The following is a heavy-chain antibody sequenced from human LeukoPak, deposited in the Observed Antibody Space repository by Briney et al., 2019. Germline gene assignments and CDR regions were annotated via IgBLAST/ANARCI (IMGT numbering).Heavy chain of an antibody. Sequence: ASVKVSCKASGHTFTSYYMHWVRQAPGQGLEWMGIINPSGGSTSYAQKFQGRVTMTRDTSTSTVYMELSSLRSEDTAVYYRARISSSWDHDYWGQGTLVTVSS. V-gene: IGHV1-46*01. CDR2: INPSGGST. CDR3: ARISSSWDHDY. CDR1: GHTFTSYY. D-gene: IGHD6-13*01. J-gene: IGHJ4*02.